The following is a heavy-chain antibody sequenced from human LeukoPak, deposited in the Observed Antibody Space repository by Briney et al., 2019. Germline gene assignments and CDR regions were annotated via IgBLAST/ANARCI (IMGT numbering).Heavy chain of an antibody. V-gene: IGHV3-9*01. CDR2: ISWNSGSI. Sequence: GGSLRLSCAASGFTFDDYAMHWVRQAPGKGLEWVSGISWNSGSIGYADSVKGRFTISRDNAKNSLYLQMNSLRAEDTALYYCAKDLHSGWQLYGMDVWGQGTTVTVSS. CDR1: GFTFDDYA. J-gene: IGHJ6*02. CDR3: AKDLHSGWQLYGMDV. D-gene: IGHD6-19*01.